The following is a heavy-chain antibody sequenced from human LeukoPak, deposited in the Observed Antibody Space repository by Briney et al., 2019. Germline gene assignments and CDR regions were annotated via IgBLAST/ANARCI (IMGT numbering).Heavy chain of an antibody. J-gene: IGHJ3*02. CDR3: ACLTTADAFDI. D-gene: IGHD3-22*01. V-gene: IGHV4-59*01. CDR1: GGSISIYY. Sequence: SETLSLTCTVSGGSISIYYWSWIRQPPGKGLEWIGYIYDSGSTNYNPSLKSRVTISVDTSKNQFSLKLSSVTAVDTAVYYCACLTTADAFDIWGQGTMVTVSS. CDR2: IYDSGST.